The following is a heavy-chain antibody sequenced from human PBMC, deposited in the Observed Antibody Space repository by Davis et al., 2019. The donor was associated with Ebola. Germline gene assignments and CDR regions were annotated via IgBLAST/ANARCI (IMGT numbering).Heavy chain of an antibody. CDR3: TKPRGSCSTSRCFPLSGYYMGV. CDR2: IKSKADGGAI. V-gene: IGHV3-15*01. Sequence: PGGSLRLSCVASRFPFTSAWMSWVRQAPGKGLEWVGRIKSKADGGAIDYAAPVKGRFTISRDDSKSTAYLQLNSLKIEDTAVYYCTKPRGSCSTSRCFPLSGYYMGVWGKGTTVTVSS. CDR1: RFPFTSAW. D-gene: IGHD2-2*01. J-gene: IGHJ6*03.